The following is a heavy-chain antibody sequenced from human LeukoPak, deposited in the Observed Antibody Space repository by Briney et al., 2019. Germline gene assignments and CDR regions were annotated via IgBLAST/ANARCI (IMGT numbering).Heavy chain of an antibody. D-gene: IGHD6-13*01. CDR2: IKQDGSEK. J-gene: IGHJ4*02. V-gene: IGHV3-7*01. CDR3: ARHPFGIAAAGTGHY. CDR1: GFTFSSYW. Sequence: GGSLRLSCAASGFTFSSYWMSWVRQAPGKGLEWVANIKQDGSEKYYVDSVMGRFTISRDNAKNSLYLQMNSLRAEDTAVYYCARHPFGIAAAGTGHYWGQGTLVTVSS.